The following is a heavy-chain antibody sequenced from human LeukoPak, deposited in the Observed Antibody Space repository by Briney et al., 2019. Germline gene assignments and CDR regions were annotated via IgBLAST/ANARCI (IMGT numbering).Heavy chain of an antibody. CDR3: AKDPRGIVATFAAFDI. D-gene: IGHD5-12*01. Sequence: GGSLRLSCVASGFSFASYGMSWVRQAPGKGLEWVSAISGSGGSTYYADSVKGRFTISRDNSKNTLYLQMNSLRAEDTAVYYCAKDPRGIVATFAAFDIWGQGTMVTVSS. CDR1: GFSFASYG. V-gene: IGHV3-23*01. J-gene: IGHJ3*02. CDR2: ISGSGGST.